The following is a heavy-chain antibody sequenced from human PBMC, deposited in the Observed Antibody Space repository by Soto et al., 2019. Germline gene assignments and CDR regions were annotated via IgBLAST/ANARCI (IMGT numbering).Heavy chain of an antibody. D-gene: IGHD6-19*01. J-gene: IGHJ4*02. CDR2: ISSSGSTI. CDR1: GFTFSSYE. CDR3: AREFTGYSSGWYGPKPVDY. V-gene: IGHV3-48*03. Sequence: EVQLVESGGGLVQPGGSLRLSCAASGFTFSSYEMNWVRQAPGKGLEWVSYISSSGSTIYYADSVKGRFTISRDNAKNSLYLQMNSQRAEDTAVYYGAREFTGYSSGWYGPKPVDYWGQGTLVTVSS.